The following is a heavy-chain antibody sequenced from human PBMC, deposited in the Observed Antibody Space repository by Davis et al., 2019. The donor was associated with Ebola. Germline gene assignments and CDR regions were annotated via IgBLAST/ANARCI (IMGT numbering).Heavy chain of an antibody. V-gene: IGHV4-34*01. CDR3: ASDSNGGPGY. CDR1: GGSFRGYY. CDR2: INHSGST. Sequence: MPSETLSLTCAVSGGSFRGYYWSWIRQPPGKGLEWIGEINHSGSTNYNPSLKSRVTISVDTSKNQFSLKLSSVTAADTAVYYCASDSNGGPGYWGQGTLVTVSS. D-gene: IGHD4-23*01. J-gene: IGHJ4*02.